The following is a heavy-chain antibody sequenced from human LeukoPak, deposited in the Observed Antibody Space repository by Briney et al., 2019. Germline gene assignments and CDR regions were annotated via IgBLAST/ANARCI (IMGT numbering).Heavy chain of an antibody. V-gene: IGHV1-3*01. D-gene: IGHD3-22*01. CDR2: INAGNGNT. Sequence: ASVTVSCKASGYTFTSYAMHWVRQAPGQRLEWMGWINAGNGNTKYSQKFQDRVTITRDTSASTAYMELSSLRSEDTAVYYCARDSHYYESSGYNQGDFDYWGQGTLVTVSS. J-gene: IGHJ4*02. CDR1: GYTFTSYA. CDR3: ARDSHYYESSGYNQGDFDY.